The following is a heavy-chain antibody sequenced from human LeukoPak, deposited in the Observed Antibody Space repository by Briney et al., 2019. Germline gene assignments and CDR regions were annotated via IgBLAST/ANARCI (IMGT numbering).Heavy chain of an antibody. CDR1: GFTFSSYE. V-gene: IGHV3-48*03. J-gene: IGHJ4*02. Sequence: GGSLRLSCAASGFTFSSYEMNWVRQAPGKGLEWVSYISSSGSTIYYADSVKGRFTISRDNAKNSLYLQMNSLRAEDTAVYYCARAGIAVAGTDYWGQGTLVTVSS. D-gene: IGHD6-19*01. CDR2: ISSSGSTI. CDR3: ARAGIAVAGTDY.